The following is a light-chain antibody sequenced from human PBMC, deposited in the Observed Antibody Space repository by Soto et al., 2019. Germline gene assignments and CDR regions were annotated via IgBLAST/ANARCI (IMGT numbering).Light chain of an antibody. V-gene: IGKV3-15*01. Sequence: EIVMTQSPATLSVSPGERVTLSCRASESISTKLAWYQQKPGQAPSLLMYGASTRATGIPARFSGSGSGTEFILTIRSLQSEDFAVYYCNQYNTWSSITFGQGTRLEIK. CDR2: GAS. J-gene: IGKJ5*01. CDR1: ESISTK. CDR3: NQYNTWSSIT.